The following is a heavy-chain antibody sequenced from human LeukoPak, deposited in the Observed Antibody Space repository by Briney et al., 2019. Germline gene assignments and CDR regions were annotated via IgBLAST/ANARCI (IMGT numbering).Heavy chain of an antibody. CDR1: GFTFSDYY. CDR3: ARGGQDDFWSGRGN. D-gene: IGHD3-3*01. CDR2: ISFDDGNDK. V-gene: IGHV3-30-3*01. J-gene: IGHJ4*02. Sequence: GGSLRLSCAASGFTFSDYYMSWVRQPPGKGLEWVALISFDDGNDKYYSDSVKGRFTVSRDNSKNTVYLQMSSLRVEDTAFYYCARGGQDDFWSGRGNWGQGTLVIVSS.